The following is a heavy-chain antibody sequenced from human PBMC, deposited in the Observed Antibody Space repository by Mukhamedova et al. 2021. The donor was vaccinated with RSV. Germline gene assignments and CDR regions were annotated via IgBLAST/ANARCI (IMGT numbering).Heavy chain of an antibody. CDR3: ARDSAAAGRGWFDP. J-gene: IGHJ5*02. V-gene: IGHV4-39*07. CDR2: IYYSGST. D-gene: IGHD6-13*01. Sequence: IRQPPGKGLEWIGSIYYSGSTYYNPSLKSRVTISVDTSKNQFSLKLSSVTAADTAVYYCARDSAAAGRGWFDPWGQGTLVPVPS.